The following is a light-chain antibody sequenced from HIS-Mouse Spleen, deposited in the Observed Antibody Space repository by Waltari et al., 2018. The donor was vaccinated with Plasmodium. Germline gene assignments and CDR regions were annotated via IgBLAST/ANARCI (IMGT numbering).Light chain of an antibody. J-gene: IGLJ1*01. CDR3: CSYAGSYTFV. Sequence: QSALTQPRSVSGSPGQSVTISCTGTSSDVGGYNYVSWYQQHPGKAPQLMIYDVSKRPAWVPDRFSGSKSGNTASLTISGLQAEDEADYYCCSYAGSYTFVFGTGTKVTVL. CDR1: SSDVGGYNY. V-gene: IGLV2-11*01. CDR2: DVS.